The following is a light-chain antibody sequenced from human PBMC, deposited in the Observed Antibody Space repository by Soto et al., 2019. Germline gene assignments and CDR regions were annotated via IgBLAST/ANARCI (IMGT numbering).Light chain of an antibody. Sequence: DIQMTQFPSALSASVGDRVTITCRASQNVNNWLAWYQHKPGKAPQLLIYDASVLESGVPSRFSGSGSGTEFTRAINGLQSDDFATYYCQQYNTYWTFGPGTKVEVE. CDR2: DAS. CDR1: QNVNNW. J-gene: IGKJ1*01. CDR3: QQYNTYWT. V-gene: IGKV1-5*01.